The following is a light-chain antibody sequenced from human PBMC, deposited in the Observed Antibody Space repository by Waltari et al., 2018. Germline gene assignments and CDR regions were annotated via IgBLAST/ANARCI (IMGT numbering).Light chain of an antibody. CDR3: AAWDDKLKAWL. CDR1: SSNIGTNY. CDR2: WNN. J-gene: IGLJ3*02. V-gene: IGLV1-47*01. Sequence: QSVLTQPPSASGTPGQRITVSCSGGSSNIGTNYVHWYQQLPGTAPKRLISWNNKRPSAVPDRFFGSNSGTSASLAISGLQSEDEAEYFCAAWDDKLKAWLFGGGTKVTVL.